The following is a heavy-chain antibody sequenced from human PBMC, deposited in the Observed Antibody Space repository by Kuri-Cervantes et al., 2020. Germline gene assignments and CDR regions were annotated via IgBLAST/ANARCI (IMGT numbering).Heavy chain of an antibody. CDR2: INPNSGGT. Sequence: GGSLRLSCAASGFTFSSYAMHWVRQAPGQGLEWMGWINPNSGGTNYAQKFQGRVTMTRDTSISTAYMELSRLRSDDTAVYYCARGMVKRYFDSTTDYYYYYDMDVWGQGTTVTVSS. V-gene: IGHV1-2*02. CDR3: ARGMVKRYFDSTTDYYYYYDMDV. D-gene: IGHD3-9*01. CDR1: GFTFSSYA. J-gene: IGHJ6*02.